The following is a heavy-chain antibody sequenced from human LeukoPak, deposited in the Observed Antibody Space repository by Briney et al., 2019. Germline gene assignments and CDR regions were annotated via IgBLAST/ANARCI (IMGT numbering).Heavy chain of an antibody. CDR1: GFTFSSYA. CDR3: AKGGLGGTAVVTMDP. Sequence: GASLRLSCAASGFTFSSYAMSWVRQAPGKGLEWVPGISGSGVSTYYADSVKGQFTISRDNSKNTVYLQMNSLRAEDTAIYFCAKGGLGGTAVVTMDPWGQGTLVTVSS. CDR2: ISGSGVST. J-gene: IGHJ5*02. V-gene: IGHV3-23*01. D-gene: IGHD4-23*01.